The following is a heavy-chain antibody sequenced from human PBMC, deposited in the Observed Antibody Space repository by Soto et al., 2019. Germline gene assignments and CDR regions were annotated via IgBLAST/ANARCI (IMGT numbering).Heavy chain of an antibody. D-gene: IGHD3-10*01. CDR3: ATNYGSGSTHFDY. Sequence: QVQLVQSGAEVKKPGSPVRVSCTASGDTFNFYTISWVRQVPGQGPEWMGRIIPMLGMSNYAQKFQGRVTITADKSTCTVYMNLSGLTSEDTAVYYWATNYGSGSTHFDYWGQGTLVTVSS. V-gene: IGHV1-69*02. CDR1: GDTFNFYT. J-gene: IGHJ4*02. CDR2: IIPMLGMS.